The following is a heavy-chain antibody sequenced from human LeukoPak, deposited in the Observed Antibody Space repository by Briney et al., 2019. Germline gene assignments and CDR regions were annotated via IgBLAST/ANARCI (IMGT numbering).Heavy chain of an antibody. CDR1: GGSISSSSYY. J-gene: IGHJ4*02. CDR3: TREEGGTTVDY. D-gene: IGHD1-1*01. Sequence: PSETLSLTCTVSGGSISSSSYYWGWIRQPPGKGLEWIGSIYYSGTTYYNPSLKSRITISQDTSKNQFSLKVSSVTAADAAAYYCTREEGGTTVDYWGQGTLVTVSS. CDR2: IYYSGTT. V-gene: IGHV4-39*07.